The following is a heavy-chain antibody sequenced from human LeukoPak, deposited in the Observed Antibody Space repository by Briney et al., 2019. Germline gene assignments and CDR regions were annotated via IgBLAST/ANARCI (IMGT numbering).Heavy chain of an antibody. CDR1: GFAFSNAW. CDR3: TTDLPSRDDDY. V-gene: IGHV3-15*07. D-gene: IGHD2-21*01. Sequence: PGGSLRLSCAASGFAFSNAWMNWVRQAPGKGLEWVGRIKSKADGGTTDYAAPVKGRFTISRDDSKNTLYMQMNSLKTEDTAVYFCTTDLPSRDDDYWGQGTLVTVSS. CDR2: IKSKADGGTT. J-gene: IGHJ4*02.